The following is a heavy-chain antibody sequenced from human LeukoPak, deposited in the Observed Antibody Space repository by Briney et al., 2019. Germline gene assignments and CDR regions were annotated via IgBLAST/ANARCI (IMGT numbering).Heavy chain of an antibody. V-gene: IGHV4-59*01. CDR3: ARDTYNYGSSAYYFDY. Sequence: SETLSLSCTVSDGSISSYYWNWIRQPPGKGLEWIGYIYYSGSTNYNPSLKSRVTISVDTSKNQFSLNLTSVTAADTAVYYCARDTYNYGSSAYYFDYWGQGTLVTVSS. CDR1: DGSISSYY. D-gene: IGHD5-18*01. J-gene: IGHJ4*02. CDR2: IYYSGST.